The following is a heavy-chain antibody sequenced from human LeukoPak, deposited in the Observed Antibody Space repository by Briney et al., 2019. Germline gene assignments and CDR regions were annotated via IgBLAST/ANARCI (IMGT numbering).Heavy chain of an antibody. Sequence: GGSLRLSCAASGFTFSTYPMNWVHQAPGKGLEWISHIRGSGTTDYADSVKGRFTISRDNAKNSLYLQLSSLRAEDTAVYYCARDYDYGFDNWGQGTLVTVSS. CDR2: IRGSGTT. CDR3: ARDYDYGFDN. D-gene: IGHD4-17*01. J-gene: IGHJ4*02. V-gene: IGHV3-69-1*01. CDR1: GFTFSTYP.